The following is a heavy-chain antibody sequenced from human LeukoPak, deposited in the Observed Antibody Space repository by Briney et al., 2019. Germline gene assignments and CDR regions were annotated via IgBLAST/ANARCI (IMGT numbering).Heavy chain of an antibody. CDR1: GFTFSSYG. V-gene: IGHV3-30*02. Sequence: PGGSLRLSCAASGFTFSSYGMHWVRQAPGKGLEWVAFIRYDGSNKYYADSVKGRFTISRDNSKNTLYLQMNSLRAEDTAVYYCAKDWFYGDLRGYFDYWGQGTLGTVSS. CDR3: AKDWFYGDLRGYFDY. J-gene: IGHJ4*02. D-gene: IGHD4-17*01. CDR2: IRYDGSNK.